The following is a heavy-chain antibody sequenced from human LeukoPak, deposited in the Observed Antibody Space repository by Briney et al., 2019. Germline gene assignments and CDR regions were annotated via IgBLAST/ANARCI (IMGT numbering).Heavy chain of an antibody. D-gene: IGHD3-3*01. J-gene: IGHJ4*02. CDR1: GYTFTSYG. Sequence: RASVKVSCKASGYTFTSYGISWVRQAPGQGLEWMGWISAYNGNTNYAQKLQGRVTMTTDTSTSTAYMELRSLRSEDTAVYYCARGAPGGLRFLEWLLGYWGQGTLVTVSS. CDR2: ISAYNGNT. V-gene: IGHV1-18*01. CDR3: ARGAPGGLRFLEWLLGY.